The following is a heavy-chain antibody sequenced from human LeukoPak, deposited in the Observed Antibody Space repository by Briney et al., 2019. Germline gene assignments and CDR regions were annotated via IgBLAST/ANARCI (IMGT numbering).Heavy chain of an antibody. Sequence: PSETLSLTCTVSGVSITTYYWSWIRQPPGKGLEWIGVIYYSGNTNYNPTLKSRGTISVDTSKIQFSLKLSSVTAAYTAVYYCARAYTSWSFDYWGQGTLVTVSS. D-gene: IGHD2-2*02. CDR3: ARAYTSWSFDY. V-gene: IGHV4-59*01. CDR1: GVSITTYY. CDR2: IYYSGNT. J-gene: IGHJ4*02.